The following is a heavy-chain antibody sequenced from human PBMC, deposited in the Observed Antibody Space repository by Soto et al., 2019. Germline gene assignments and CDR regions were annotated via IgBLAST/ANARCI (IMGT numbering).Heavy chain of an antibody. CDR2: TYYRSKWYN. V-gene: IGHV6-1*01. Sequence: QVQLQQSGPGLVKPSQTLSLTCAISGDSVSSNIAAWNWVRQSPSRGLEWLGRTYYRSKWYNDYAEAVKSRIIINPDTSKNQFSLQLNSVTPEDTAVYYCAREVGTYRPMEYWGQGTLVTVSS. J-gene: IGHJ4*02. CDR1: GDSVSSNIAA. CDR3: AREVGTYRPMEY. D-gene: IGHD1-1*01.